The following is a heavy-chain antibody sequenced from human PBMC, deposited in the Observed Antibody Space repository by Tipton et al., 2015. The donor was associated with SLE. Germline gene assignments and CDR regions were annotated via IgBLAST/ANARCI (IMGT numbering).Heavy chain of an antibody. D-gene: IGHD3-10*01. J-gene: IGHJ4*02. Sequence: SLRLSCAASGFTFSSYAMSWVRQAPGKGLEWVSVIYSGGSSTYCADSVKGRFTISRDNSKNKLYLQMNSLRAEDTAVYYCARGSGYFDYWGQGTPVTVSS. V-gene: IGHV3-23*03. CDR3: ARGSGYFDY. CDR1: GFTFSSYA. CDR2: IYSGGSST.